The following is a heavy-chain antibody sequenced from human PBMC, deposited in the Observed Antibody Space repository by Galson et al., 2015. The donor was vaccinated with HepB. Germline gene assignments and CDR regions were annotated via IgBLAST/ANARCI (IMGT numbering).Heavy chain of an antibody. Sequence: SLRLSCAASGFTVSSNYMSWVPQAPGKGLEWVSVIYSGGNTYYADSVKGRFTISRHNSKNTLYLQMNSLRAEDTAVYYCARVSSFWSGSGSYAFDIWGQGTMVTVSS. CDR2: IYSGGNT. J-gene: IGHJ3*02. CDR1: GFTVSSNY. D-gene: IGHD3-10*01. CDR3: ARVSSFWSGSGSYAFDI. V-gene: IGHV3-53*04.